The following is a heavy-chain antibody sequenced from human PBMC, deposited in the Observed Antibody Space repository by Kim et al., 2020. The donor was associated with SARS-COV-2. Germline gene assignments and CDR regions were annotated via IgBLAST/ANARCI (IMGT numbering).Heavy chain of an antibody. CDR2: IYYSGST. Sequence: SETLSLTCTVSGGSISSYYWSWIRQPPGKGLEWIGYIYYSGSTNYNPSLKSRVTISVDTSKNQFSLKLSSVTAADTAVYYCARHYYDFWSGHGGQDNWFDPWGQGTLVTVSS. CDR1: GGSISSYY. J-gene: IGHJ5*02. D-gene: IGHD3-3*01. CDR3: ARHYYDFWSGHGGQDNWFDP. V-gene: IGHV4-59*08.